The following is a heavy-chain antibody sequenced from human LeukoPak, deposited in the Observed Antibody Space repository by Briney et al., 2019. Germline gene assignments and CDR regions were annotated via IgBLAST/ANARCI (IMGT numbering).Heavy chain of an antibody. CDR3: AKGGYSSSSPPDY. J-gene: IGHJ4*02. Sequence: GGSLRLSCAASGFTFSSYAVTWVRQAPGKGLEWVSAISGSGGSTYYADSVKGRLTISRDNSKNTLYLQMNSLRAEDTAMYYCAKGGYSSSSPPDYWGQGILVTVSS. D-gene: IGHD6-13*01. V-gene: IGHV3-23*01. CDR1: GFTFSSYA. CDR2: ISGSGGST.